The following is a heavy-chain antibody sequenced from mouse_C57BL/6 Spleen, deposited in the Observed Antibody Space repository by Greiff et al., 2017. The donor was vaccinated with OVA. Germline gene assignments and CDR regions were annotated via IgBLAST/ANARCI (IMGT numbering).Heavy chain of an antibody. J-gene: IGHJ3*01. Sequence: QVQLQQSGPGLVQPSQSLSITCTVSGFSLPSYGVHWVRQSPGKGLEWLGVIWRGGSTDYNAAFMSRLSITKYNSKSQVFFKMNNLQAEDTAIYYCATGDYEAWFAYWGQGTLVTVSA. CDR1: GFSLPSYG. D-gene: IGHD2-4*01. V-gene: IGHV2-5*01. CDR2: IWRGGST. CDR3: ATGDYEAWFAY.